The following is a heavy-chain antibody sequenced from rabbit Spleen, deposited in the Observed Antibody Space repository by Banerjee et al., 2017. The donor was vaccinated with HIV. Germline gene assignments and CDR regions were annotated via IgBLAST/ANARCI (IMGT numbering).Heavy chain of an antibody. CDR2: IYAGSSGST. CDR3: ARGSATMTMVITGYYFNL. V-gene: IGHV1S40*01. J-gene: IGHJ4*01. D-gene: IGHD2-1*01. Sequence: QSLEESGGDLVKPGASLTLTCTASGFSFSNNYYMCWVRQAPGKGLEWIACIYAGSSGSTYYASWAKGRFTISKTSSTTVTLQMTSLTAADTATYFCARGSATMTMVITGYYFNLWGPGTLVTVS. CDR1: GFSFSNNYY.